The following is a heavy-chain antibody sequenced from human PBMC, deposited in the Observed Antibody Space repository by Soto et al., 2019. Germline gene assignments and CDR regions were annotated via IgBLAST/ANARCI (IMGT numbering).Heavy chain of an antibody. J-gene: IGHJ2*01. CDR2: IYWDDDK. CDR1: GFSLSTSGVG. D-gene: IGHD4-17*01. V-gene: IGHV2-5*02. Sequence: QITLKESGPTLVNPTQPLTLTCTFSGFSLSTSGVGVGWIRQPPGKALEWLALIYWDDDKRYSPSLKSRLTITKDTSKNQVVLTMTNMDPVDTATYYCAHRWYGDYESDWYFDLWGRGTLVTVSS. CDR3: AHRWYGDYESDWYFDL.